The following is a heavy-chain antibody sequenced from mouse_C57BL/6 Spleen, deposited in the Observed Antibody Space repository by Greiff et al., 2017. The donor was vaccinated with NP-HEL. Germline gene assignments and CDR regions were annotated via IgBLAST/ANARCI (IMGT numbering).Heavy chain of an antibody. Sequence: VQLQQSGAELARPGASVKLSCKASGYTFTSYGISWVKQRTGQGLEWIGEIYPRSGNTYYNEKFKGKATLTADKSSSTAYMELRSLTSEDSAVYFWARDYGSSRDYWGQGTTLTVSS. CDR2: IYPRSGNT. J-gene: IGHJ2*01. CDR3: ARDYGSSRDY. CDR1: GYTFTSYG. D-gene: IGHD1-1*01. V-gene: IGHV1-81*01.